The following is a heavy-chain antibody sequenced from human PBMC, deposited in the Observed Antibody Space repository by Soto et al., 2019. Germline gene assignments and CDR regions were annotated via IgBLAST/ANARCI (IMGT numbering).Heavy chain of an antibody. CDR1: GGSITGGYY. CDR3: ARGPLSYDSGGYWPPGFDY. D-gene: IGHD3-22*01. V-gene: IGHV4-31*03. Sequence: QVQLQESGPGLVKPSQTLSLTCTVSGGSITGGYYWSWIRQHPGKGLEWIGYIYNSGSTYYNPSLKSRVTISVDKSKNQFSLKLTSVAAADTAVYYCARGPLSYDSGGYWPPGFDYWGQGTLVTVSS. J-gene: IGHJ4*02. CDR2: IYNSGST.